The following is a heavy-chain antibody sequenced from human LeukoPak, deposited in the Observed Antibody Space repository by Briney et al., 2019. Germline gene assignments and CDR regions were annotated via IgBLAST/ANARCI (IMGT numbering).Heavy chain of an antibody. J-gene: IGHJ3*02. D-gene: IGHD3-22*01. CDR2: ISSSGSTI. Sequence: GGSLRLSCAASGFTFSSFEMNWVRQAPGKGLEWVSYISSSGSTIYYADSVKGRFTISRDNAKNSLYLQMNSLRAEDTAVYYCASTFYYDSSGYALRDAFDIWGQGTMVTVSS. CDR3: ASTFYYDSSGYALRDAFDI. V-gene: IGHV3-48*03. CDR1: GFTFSSFE.